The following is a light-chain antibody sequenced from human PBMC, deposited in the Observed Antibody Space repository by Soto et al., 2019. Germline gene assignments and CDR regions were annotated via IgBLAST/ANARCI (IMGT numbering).Light chain of an antibody. CDR2: EVS. J-gene: IGLJ1*01. V-gene: IGLV2-14*01. CDR3: SSYTSSSFYV. CDR1: SSDVGGYNY. Sequence: HSVLTQPASVSGSPGQSITTSCTGTSSDVGGYNYVSWYQQHPGKAPKLMIYEVSNRPSGVSNRFSGSKYDNTASLTISGLQAEDEADYYCSSYTSSSFYVFGTGTKVTVL.